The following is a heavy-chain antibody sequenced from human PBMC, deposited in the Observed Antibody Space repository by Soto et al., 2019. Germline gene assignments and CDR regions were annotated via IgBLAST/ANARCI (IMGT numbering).Heavy chain of an antibody. CDR1: GGSISSGDYY. CDR2: IYYSGST. J-gene: IGHJ4*02. CDR3: ARGASVNQYGDYYFDY. D-gene: IGHD4-17*01. V-gene: IGHV4-30-4*01. Sequence: SSETLSLTCTVSGGSISSGDYYWSWIRQPPGKGLEWIGYIYYSGSTYYNPSLKSRVTISVDTSKNQFSLKLSSVTAADTAVYYCARGASVNQYGDYYFDYWGQGTLVTVSS.